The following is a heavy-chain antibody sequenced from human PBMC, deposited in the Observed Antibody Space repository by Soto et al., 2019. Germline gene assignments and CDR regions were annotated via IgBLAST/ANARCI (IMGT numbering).Heavy chain of an antibody. Sequence: QVQLQESGPGLVKPSGTLSLTCAVSGGSISSSNWWSWVRQPPGKGLEWIGEIYHSGSTNYNPSLKSRVTISVDKSKNQFSLKLSSVTAADTVVYYCARDRSEYCISTSCYAEGDWFDPWGQGTLVTVSS. J-gene: IGHJ5*02. CDR1: GGSISSSNW. CDR3: ARDRSEYCISTSCYAEGDWFDP. D-gene: IGHD2-2*01. V-gene: IGHV4-4*02. CDR2: IYHSGST.